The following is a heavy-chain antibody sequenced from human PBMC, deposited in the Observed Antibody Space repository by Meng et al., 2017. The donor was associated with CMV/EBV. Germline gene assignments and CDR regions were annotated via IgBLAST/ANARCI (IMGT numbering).Heavy chain of an antibody. CDR2: IYYSGST. CDR3: ARAGSLEWLFHPTPAVLAFDI. Sequence: SETLSLTCTVSGGSISSGSYYWSWIRQPPGKGLEWIGYIYYSGSTNYNPSLKSRVTISVDTSKNQFSLKLSSVTAADTAVYYCARAGSLEWLFHPTPAVLAFDIWGQGTMVTVSS. J-gene: IGHJ3*02. D-gene: IGHD3-3*01. V-gene: IGHV4-61*01. CDR1: GGSISSGSYY.